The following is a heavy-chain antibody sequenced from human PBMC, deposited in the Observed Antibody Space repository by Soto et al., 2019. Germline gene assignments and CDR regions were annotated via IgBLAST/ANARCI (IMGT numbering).Heavy chain of an antibody. CDR3: AKDLPAYLRSSSWPHY. V-gene: IGHV3-30*18. CDR1: GFTFSSYG. D-gene: IGHD6-13*01. J-gene: IGHJ4*02. CDR2: ISYDGSNK. Sequence: QVQLVESGGGVVQPGRSLRLSCAASGFTFSSYGMHWVRQAPGKGLEWVAVISYDGSNKYYADSVKGRFTISRDNSKNTLYLQMNSLRAEDTAVYYCAKDLPAYLRSSSWPHYWGQGTLVTVSS.